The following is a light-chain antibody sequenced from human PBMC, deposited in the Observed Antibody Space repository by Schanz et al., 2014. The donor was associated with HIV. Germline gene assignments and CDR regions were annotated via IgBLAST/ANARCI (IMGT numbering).Light chain of an antibody. CDR2: NTF. CDR1: SSNFRSNA. J-gene: IGLJ3*02. V-gene: IGLV1-44*01. Sequence: QSVLTQPPSASGTPGQRVTISCSGSSSNFRSNAVHWPQQLPGTAPRLVIYNTFHRPSGVPDRFSGSQSGTSASLAISGLQSEDESDFFCATWDDSLEGWVFGGGTKLTVL. CDR3: ATWDDSLEGWV.